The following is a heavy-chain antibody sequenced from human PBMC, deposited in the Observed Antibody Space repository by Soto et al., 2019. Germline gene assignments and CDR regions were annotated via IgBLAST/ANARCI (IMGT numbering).Heavy chain of an antibody. Sequence: SVKVSCKASGGSLSNYVIKWVRQAPGQGLEWVGGIIPLSGTTNYAQKFQGRVTITADVSTSTAYMELSSLKSEDTAVYYCATEGFSGSYLHNWGQGILVTVSS. J-gene: IGHJ4*02. CDR3: ATEGFSGSYLHN. CDR1: GGSLSNYV. CDR2: IIPLSGTT. V-gene: IGHV1-69*13. D-gene: IGHD1-26*01.